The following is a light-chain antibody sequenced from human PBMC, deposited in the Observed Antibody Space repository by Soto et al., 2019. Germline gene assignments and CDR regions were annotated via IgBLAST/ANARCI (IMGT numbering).Light chain of an antibody. Sequence: EIVLTQSPGTLSLSPGERATLSCRASQSVSSNHLAWYQQKPGQAPRLLIYGASTRASGIPDRFSGSGSGTDFTLTISSLEPEDFAVYFCQQRSNWPRTFGQGTKVDIK. J-gene: IGKJ1*01. V-gene: IGKV3D-20*02. CDR1: QSVSSNH. CDR2: GAS. CDR3: QQRSNWPRT.